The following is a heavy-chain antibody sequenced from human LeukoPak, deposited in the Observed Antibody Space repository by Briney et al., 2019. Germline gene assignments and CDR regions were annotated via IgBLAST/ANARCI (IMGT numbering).Heavy chain of an antibody. D-gene: IGHD5-24*01. J-gene: IGHJ4*02. CDR3: ARHLDGYKSFEY. Sequence: GGSLRLSCAASGFSLSNYWMSWVRQAPGKGLEWVANIKQDGSEKYYVDSVKGRLTISRDNAQNPLYLQMNSLRADDTAVYYCARHLDGYKSFEYWGLGTLVTVSS. CDR2: IKQDGSEK. CDR1: GFSLSNYW. V-gene: IGHV3-7*01.